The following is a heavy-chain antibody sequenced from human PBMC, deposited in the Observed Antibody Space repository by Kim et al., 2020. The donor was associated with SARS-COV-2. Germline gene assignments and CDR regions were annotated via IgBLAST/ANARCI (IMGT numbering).Heavy chain of an antibody. D-gene: IGHD5-12*01. Sequence: ASVKVSCKASGYTFTGYYIHWVRQAPGQGLEWMGWINPNSGGTNYAQKFQGRVTMTRDTSISTAYMELSWLRSDDTAVYYCARGRDGYNFPFDYWGQGTLVTVSS. J-gene: IGHJ4*02. CDR2: INPNSGGT. CDR3: ARGRDGYNFPFDY. CDR1: GYTFTGYY. V-gene: IGHV1-2*02.